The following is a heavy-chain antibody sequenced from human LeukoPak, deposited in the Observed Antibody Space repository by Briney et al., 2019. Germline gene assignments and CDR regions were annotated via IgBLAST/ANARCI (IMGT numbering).Heavy chain of an antibody. CDR2: IYTSGST. J-gene: IGHJ6*03. Sequence: SETLSLTCTVSGGSISSYYWSWIRQPAGKGLEWIGRIYTSGSTNYNPSLKSRVTMSADTSKNQFSLELSSVTAADTAVYYCARVPRSYYYYYYMDVWGKGTTVTVSS. CDR3: ARVPRSYYYYYYMDV. V-gene: IGHV4-4*07. CDR1: GGSISSYY.